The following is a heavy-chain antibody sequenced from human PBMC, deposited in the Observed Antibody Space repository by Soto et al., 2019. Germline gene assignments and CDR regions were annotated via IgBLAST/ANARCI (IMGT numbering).Heavy chain of an antibody. CDR1: GGTFSSYA. CDR2: IIPIFGTA. D-gene: IGHD4-17*01. Sequence: SVKVSCKASGGTFSSYAISWVRQAPGQGLEWMGGIIPIFGTANYAQKFQGRVTITADESTSTAYMELSSLRAEDTAVYYCARGESDYGGNQGHGPFDYWGQGTLVTVSS. V-gene: IGHV1-69*13. CDR3: ARGESDYGGNQGHGPFDY. J-gene: IGHJ4*02.